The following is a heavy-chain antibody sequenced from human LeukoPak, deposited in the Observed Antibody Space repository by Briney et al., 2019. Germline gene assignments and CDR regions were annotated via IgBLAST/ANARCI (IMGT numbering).Heavy chain of an antibody. CDR3: AQDCSSTSCDYYYGMDV. Sequence: GRSLRLSCAASGFTFSSYGMHWIRQAPGKGLEWVAVISYDGSNKYYADSVKGRFTISRDNSKNTLYLQMNSLRAEDTAVYYCAQDCSSTSCDYYYGMDVWGQGTTVTVSS. CDR1: GFTFSSYG. D-gene: IGHD2-2*01. V-gene: IGHV3-30*18. J-gene: IGHJ6*02. CDR2: ISYDGSNK.